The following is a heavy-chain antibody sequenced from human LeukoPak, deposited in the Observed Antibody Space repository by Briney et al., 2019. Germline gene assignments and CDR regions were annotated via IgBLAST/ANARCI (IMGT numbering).Heavy chain of an antibody. CDR3: AKDLIAYCTDGVCYSPPLDFGY. CDR2: ISYDGSNK. J-gene: IGHJ4*02. Sequence: GGSLRLSCAASGFTFSSYGMHWVRQAPGKGLEWVAVISYDGSNKYYADSVKGRFTISRDNSKNTLYLQMNSLRAEDTAVYYCAKDLIAYCTDGVCYSPPLDFGYWGQGTLVTVSS. D-gene: IGHD2-8*01. V-gene: IGHV3-30*18. CDR1: GFTFSSYG.